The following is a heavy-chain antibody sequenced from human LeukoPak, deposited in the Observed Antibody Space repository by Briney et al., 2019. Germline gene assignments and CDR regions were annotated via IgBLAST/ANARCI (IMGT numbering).Heavy chain of an antibody. Sequence: SETLSLTCTVSGYSICSGYYWGWIRQPPGKGLEWIGSIYHSGSTYYNPSLKSRVTISVDTSKNQFSLKLSSVTAADTAVYYCARVAVGATTAAFDIWGQGTMVTVSS. CDR3: ARVAVGATTAAFDI. CDR2: IYHSGST. CDR1: GYSICSGYY. D-gene: IGHD1-26*01. J-gene: IGHJ3*02. V-gene: IGHV4-38-2*02.